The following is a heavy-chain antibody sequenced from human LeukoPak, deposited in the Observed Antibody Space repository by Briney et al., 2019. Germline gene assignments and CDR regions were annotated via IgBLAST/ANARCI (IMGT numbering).Heavy chain of an antibody. D-gene: IGHD2-15*01. V-gene: IGHV3-72*01. CDR2: TRNKANSYTT. Sequence: GGSLRLSCAASGFTFSDHYMDWVRQAPGKGLEWVGRTRNKANSYTTEYAASVKGRFTISRDDSRNSLYLQMNSLKTEDTAVYYCARRRDCSGGHCPFDYWGQGTLVTVSS. CDR1: GFTFSDHY. CDR3: ARRRDCSGGHCPFDY. J-gene: IGHJ4*02.